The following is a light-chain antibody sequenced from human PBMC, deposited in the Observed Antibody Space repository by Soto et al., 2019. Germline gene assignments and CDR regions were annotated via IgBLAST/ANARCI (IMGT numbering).Light chain of an antibody. CDR2: DAS. J-gene: IGKJ1*01. CDR1: QSVSVH. V-gene: IGKV3-11*01. Sequence: EIVLTQSPGTLSLSPGERATLSCRASQSVSVHLAWYQQKPGQAPRLLINDASNRATGIPARFSGSGSGTDFTLTISSLAPEDFAVYHCVQRTTWPWTCGQGSKVEIK. CDR3: VQRTTWPWT.